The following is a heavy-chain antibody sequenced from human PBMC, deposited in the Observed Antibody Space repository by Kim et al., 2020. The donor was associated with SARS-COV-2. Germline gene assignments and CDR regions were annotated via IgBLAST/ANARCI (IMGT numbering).Heavy chain of an antibody. D-gene: IGHD3-10*01. CDR2: IYYSGST. J-gene: IGHJ6*02. V-gene: IGHV4-59*08. CDR1: GGSISSYY. CDR3: ARLGLTSGSGSYYLRPYYYGMDV. Sequence: SETLSLTCTVSGGSISSYYWSWIRQPPGKGLEWIGYIYYSGSTNYNPSLKSRVTISVDTSKNQFSLKLSSVTAADTAVYYCARLGLTSGSGSYYLRPYYYGMDVWGQGTTVTVSS.